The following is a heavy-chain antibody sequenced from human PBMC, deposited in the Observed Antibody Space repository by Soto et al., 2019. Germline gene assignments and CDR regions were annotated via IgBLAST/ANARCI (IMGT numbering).Heavy chain of an antibody. V-gene: IGHV1-69*01. CDR2: IIPIFGTA. CDR3: ASLTGSHGGWFDP. D-gene: IGHD1-20*01. Sequence: QVQLVQSGAEVKKPGSSVKVSCKASGGTFSSYAISWVRQAPGQGLEWMGGIIPIFGTANYAQKFQGRVTIAADESTSPAFMELSSLRSEDTAVYYCASLTGSHGGWFDPWGQGTLVTVSS. J-gene: IGHJ5*02. CDR1: GGTFSSYA.